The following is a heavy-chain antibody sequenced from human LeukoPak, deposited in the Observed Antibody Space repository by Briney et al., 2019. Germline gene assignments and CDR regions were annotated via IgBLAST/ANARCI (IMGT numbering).Heavy chain of an antibody. Sequence: SETLSLTCAVYGGSFSGYYWSWIRQPPGEGLEWIGEIYHSGSTNYNPSLKSRVTMSVDTSKNQFSLKVSSVTAADTAVYYCARVFDSGSQAYFYYMDVWGKGTTVTIFS. CDR1: GGSFSGYY. V-gene: IGHV4-34*01. CDR3: ARVFDSGSQAYFYYMDV. CDR2: IYHSGST. J-gene: IGHJ6*03. D-gene: IGHD3-10*01.